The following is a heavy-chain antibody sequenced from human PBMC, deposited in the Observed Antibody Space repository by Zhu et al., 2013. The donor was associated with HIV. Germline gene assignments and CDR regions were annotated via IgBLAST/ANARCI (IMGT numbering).Heavy chain of an antibody. J-gene: IGHJ4*02. V-gene: IGHV4-34*10. Sequence: QVQLQESGPGLVQPSETLSLTCAVYGGSFSNYFWNWIRQTPGKGLEWIGEINHSGTTNYNPSLKSRVTISVDTSKKQFSLKLSSVTAADTAVYYCARGPPPFYVYETSGSFDYWGQGTLVTVSS. D-gene: IGHD3-22*01. CDR2: INHSGTT. CDR3: ARGPPPFYVYETSGSFDY. CDR1: GGSFSNYF.